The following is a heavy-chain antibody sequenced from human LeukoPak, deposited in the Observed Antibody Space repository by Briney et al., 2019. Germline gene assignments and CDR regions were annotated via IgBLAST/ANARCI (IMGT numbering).Heavy chain of an antibody. CDR2: IKESGDIT. Sequence: GASLRLSCAASGFTFSSFSMVWVRQAPGKGPEWVSGIKESGDITYYADSVKGRFTISRDNSKNTLYLQMNSLRAEDTAKYYCAKYCSGATCSGYWGQGTLVTVSS. V-gene: IGHV3-23*01. CDR1: GFTFSSFS. J-gene: IGHJ4*02. D-gene: IGHD2-15*01. CDR3: AKYCSGATCSGY.